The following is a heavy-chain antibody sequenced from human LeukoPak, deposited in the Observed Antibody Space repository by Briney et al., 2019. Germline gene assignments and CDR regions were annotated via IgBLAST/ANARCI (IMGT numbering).Heavy chain of an antibody. D-gene: IGHD6-13*01. J-gene: IGHJ4*02. V-gene: IGHV4-59*01. CDR2: NYYSGST. CDR1: GGSTSSYY. Sequence: SETLSLTCTVSGGSTSSYYWSWIRQPPGKGLEWIGYNYYSGSTNYNPSLKSRVTISINTSTNQFSLKLSSVTAADTAVYYCARGGSSTWPQYYFDYWGQGTLVTVSS. CDR3: ARGGSSTWPQYYFDY.